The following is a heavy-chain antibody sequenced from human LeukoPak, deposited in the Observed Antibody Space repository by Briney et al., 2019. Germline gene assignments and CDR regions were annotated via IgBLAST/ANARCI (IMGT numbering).Heavy chain of an antibody. Sequence: SQTLSLTCAISGDGVSSNSAAWNWLRQSPSRGLEWLGRTYYRSKWYNDYAVSVKGRITINPDTSKNQFSLQLNSVTPEDTAVYYCARDRSYGYGSHFDYWGQGTLVTVSS. CDR1: GDGVSSNSAA. CDR2: TYYRSKWYN. D-gene: IGHD5-18*01. J-gene: IGHJ4*02. CDR3: ARDRSYGYGSHFDY. V-gene: IGHV6-1*01.